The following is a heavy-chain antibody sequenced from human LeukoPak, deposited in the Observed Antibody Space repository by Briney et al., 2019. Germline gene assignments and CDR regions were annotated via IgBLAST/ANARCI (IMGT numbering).Heavy chain of an antibody. CDR1: GYTFTGYY. CDR3: ARDPGSSGWYPDY. CDR2: INPNSGGT. V-gene: IGHV1-2*06. D-gene: IGHD6-19*01. J-gene: IGHJ4*02. Sequence: ASVKVSCKASGYTFTGYYMHWVRQAPGQGLEWMGRINPNSGGTNYAQKFQGRVTMTRDTSISTAYMELSRLRSDDTAVYYCARDPGSSGWYPDYWGQGTLVTVSS.